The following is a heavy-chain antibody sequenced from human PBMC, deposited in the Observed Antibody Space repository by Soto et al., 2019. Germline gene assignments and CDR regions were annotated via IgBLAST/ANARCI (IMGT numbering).Heavy chain of an antibody. CDR3: AKDGYCSGGSCYHGGDYYYYGMDV. J-gene: IGHJ6*02. CDR1: GFTFSSYG. Sequence: QVQLVESGGGVVQPGRSLRLSCAASGFTFSSYGMHWVRQAPGKGLEWVAVISYDGSNKYYADSVKGRFTISRDNSKNTLYLQMNSLRAEDTAVYYCAKDGYCSGGSCYHGGDYYYYGMDVWGQGTTVTVSS. V-gene: IGHV3-30*18. D-gene: IGHD2-15*01. CDR2: ISYDGSNK.